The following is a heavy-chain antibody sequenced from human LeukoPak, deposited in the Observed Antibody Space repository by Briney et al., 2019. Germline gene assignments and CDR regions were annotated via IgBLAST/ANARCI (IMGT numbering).Heavy chain of an antibody. V-gene: IGHV2-5*02. CDR1: GVSLSPNGVG. Sequence: SGPTLGETKQNPTPTRPLSGVSLSPNGVGVGRIPHPPRKAPGGLALIYWDDDKRYSPSLESRLTITKDTSKNQVVLTMTNMDPVDTATYYCAHAGLAAAGTNWFDPWGQGTLATVSS. CDR2: IYWDDDK. D-gene: IGHD6-13*01. CDR3: AHAGLAAAGTNWFDP. J-gene: IGHJ5*02.